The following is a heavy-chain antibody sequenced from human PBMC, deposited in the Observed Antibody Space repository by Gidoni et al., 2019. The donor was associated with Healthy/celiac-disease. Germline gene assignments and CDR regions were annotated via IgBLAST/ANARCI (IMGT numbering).Heavy chain of an antibody. CDR1: GASISSSSYY. CDR2: IYYSGST. J-gene: IGHJ5*02. CDR3: ATVPGPVVWNWFDP. V-gene: IGHV4-39*01. D-gene: IGHD2-21*01. Sequence: QLQLQESGPGLVKPSETLSPTCTVSGASISSSSYYWGWLRQPPGKGLEWIGSIYYSGSTYYNPSLKSRVTISVDTSKNQFSLKLSSVTAADTAVYYCATVPGPVVWNWFDPWGQGTLVTVSS.